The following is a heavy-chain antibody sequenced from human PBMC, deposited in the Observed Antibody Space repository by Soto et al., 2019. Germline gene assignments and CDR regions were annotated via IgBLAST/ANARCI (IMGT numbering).Heavy chain of an antibody. CDR1: GFTFSYYA. CDR2: LSSDGSNK. Sequence: PGGSLRLSCAASGFTFSYYAMHWVRQAPGKGLEWVAALSSDGSNKFYVDSVKGRFTISRDNSKNTLYLQMNSLRAEDTAVYYCARDTSGYFDYWGQGSLVTVSS. CDR3: ARDTSGYFDY. V-gene: IGHV3-30-3*01. D-gene: IGHD3-22*01. J-gene: IGHJ4*02.